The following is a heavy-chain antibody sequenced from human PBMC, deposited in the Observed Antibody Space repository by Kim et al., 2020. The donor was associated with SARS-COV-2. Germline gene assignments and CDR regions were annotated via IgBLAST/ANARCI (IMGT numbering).Heavy chain of an antibody. V-gene: IGHV3-9*01. D-gene: IGHD3-3*02. CDR1: GFTFNDHA. J-gene: IGHJ6*02. CDR3: IKDVLAGGADV. Sequence: GGSLRLSCIASGFTFNDHAMHWVRQTPGKGLEWVSGIRWRGDGKGYADSVKGRFTTSIDKAKNSLYLQMNSLRPEDTALYYCIKDVLAGGADVWGQGTAVIVSS. CDR2: IRWRGDGK.